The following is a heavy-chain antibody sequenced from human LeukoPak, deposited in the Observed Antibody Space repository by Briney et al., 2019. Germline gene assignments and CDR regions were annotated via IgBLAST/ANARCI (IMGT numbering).Heavy chain of an antibody. V-gene: IGHV1-46*01. Sequence: GASVKVSYKASGYTFTSCYMHWVRQAPGQGLEWMGIINPSGGSTSYAQKFQGRVTMTRDMSTSTVYMELSSLRSEDTAVYYCARDQGYCSTPSCYHWFDPWGQGTLVTVSS. J-gene: IGHJ5*02. CDR2: INPSGGST. D-gene: IGHD2-2*01. CDR3: ARDQGYCSTPSCYHWFDP. CDR1: GYTFTSCY.